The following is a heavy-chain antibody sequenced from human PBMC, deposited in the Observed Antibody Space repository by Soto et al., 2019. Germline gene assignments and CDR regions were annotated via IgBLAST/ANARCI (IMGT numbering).Heavy chain of an antibody. D-gene: IGHD4-4*01. J-gene: IGHJ6*02. CDR1: GYSFTTYW. V-gene: IGHV5-51*01. CDR2: INPGDSDI. Sequence: GESLKISCKASGYSFTTYWIAWVRQMPGKGLEWMGIINPGDSDIRYSPSFQGQVTITADNSISTAYLQWSSLKASDTAMYYCARHEQFYYYYYGMDVWGQGTAVTVSS. CDR3: ARHEQFYYYYYGMDV.